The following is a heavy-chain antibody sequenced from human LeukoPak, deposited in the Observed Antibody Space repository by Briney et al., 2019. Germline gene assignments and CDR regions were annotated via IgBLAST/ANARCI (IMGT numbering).Heavy chain of an antibody. J-gene: IGHJ4*02. D-gene: IGHD3-22*01. Sequence: GGSLRLSCAASGFTFSSYAMSWVRQAPGKGLEWVSDISGSGGSTYYADSVKGRFTISRDNSKNTLYLQMNSLRAEDTDVYYCAKDTVEYYFDSSGYYWGQGTLVTVSS. V-gene: IGHV3-23*01. CDR2: ISGSGGST. CDR3: AKDTVEYYFDSSGYY. CDR1: GFTFSSYA.